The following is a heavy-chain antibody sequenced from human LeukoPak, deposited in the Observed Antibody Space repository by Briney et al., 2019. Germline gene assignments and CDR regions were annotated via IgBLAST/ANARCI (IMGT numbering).Heavy chain of an antibody. Sequence: PGTSLRLSCAASGFTFSSHAMHWVRQAPGKGLEWVALISYDGSSKYYADSVKGRFTISRDNSKNTLYLQMNSLRAEDTAVYYCARERMVYYYDSSGYEYWGQGTLVTVSS. V-gene: IGHV3-30-3*01. CDR3: ARERMVYYYDSSGYEY. J-gene: IGHJ4*02. D-gene: IGHD3-22*01. CDR2: ISYDGSSK. CDR1: GFTFSSHA.